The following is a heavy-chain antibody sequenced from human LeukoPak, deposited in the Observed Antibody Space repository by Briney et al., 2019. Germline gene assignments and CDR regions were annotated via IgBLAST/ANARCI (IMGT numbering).Heavy chain of an antibody. V-gene: IGHV3-33*01. D-gene: IGHD2-15*01. CDR1: GLTFSSYG. CDR3: ARIAMWDCSGGSCYSAGFDY. Sequence: PGRSLRLSCAASGLTFSSYGMHWVRQAPGKGLEWVAVIWYDGSNKYYADSVKGRFTISRDNSKNTLYLQMNSLRAEDTAVYYCARIAMWDCSGGSCYSAGFDYWGQGSLVTVSS. CDR2: IWYDGSNK. J-gene: IGHJ4*02.